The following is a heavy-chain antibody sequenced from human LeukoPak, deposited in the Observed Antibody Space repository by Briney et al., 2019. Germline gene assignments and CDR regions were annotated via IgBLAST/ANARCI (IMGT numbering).Heavy chain of an antibody. CDR3: ARGSVEYYYDSSGYYRHYFDY. Sequence: GGSLRLSCAASGFTVSSNYMNWVRQAPGKGLEWVSVIYSGGTTYYADSVKGRFTISRDNSKNTLYLQMNSLRAEDTAVYYCARGSVEYYYDSSGYYRHYFDYWGQGTLVTVSS. CDR2: IYSGGTT. D-gene: IGHD3-22*01. J-gene: IGHJ4*02. CDR1: GFTVSSNY. V-gene: IGHV3-66*01.